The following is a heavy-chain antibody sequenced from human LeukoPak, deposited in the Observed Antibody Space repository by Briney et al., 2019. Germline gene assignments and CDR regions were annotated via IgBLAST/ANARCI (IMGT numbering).Heavy chain of an antibody. CDR3: ATGYAGSYYKVPRY. Sequence: ASVKVSCKVSGYTPTELSIHWVRQAPGKGLEWMGGFDPEDGETIYAQKFQGRVTMTEDTSTDTAYMELSSLRSQDTAVYYCATGYAGSYYKVPRYWGQGTLVTVSS. CDR2: FDPEDGET. D-gene: IGHD3-10*01. V-gene: IGHV1-24*01. CDR1: GYTPTELS. J-gene: IGHJ4*02.